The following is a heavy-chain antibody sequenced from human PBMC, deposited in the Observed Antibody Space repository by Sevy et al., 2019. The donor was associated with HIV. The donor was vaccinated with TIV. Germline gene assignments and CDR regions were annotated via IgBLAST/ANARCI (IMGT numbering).Heavy chain of an antibody. D-gene: IGHD4-17*01. CDR1: GISLSTSGMG. CDR3: AHWLYGDYVTNFDY. Sequence: SGPTLVNPTQTLTLTCTFSGISLSTSGMGVGWIRQPPGKALEWLALISWDDDKRYSPSLKSRLTITKDTSKNQVVLTMTNMDPVDTATYYCAHWLYGDYVTNFDYWGQGTLVTVSS. CDR2: ISWDDDK. J-gene: IGHJ4*02. V-gene: IGHV2-5*02.